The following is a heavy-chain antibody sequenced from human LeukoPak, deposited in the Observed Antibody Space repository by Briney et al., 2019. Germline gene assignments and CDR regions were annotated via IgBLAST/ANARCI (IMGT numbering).Heavy chain of an antibody. Sequence: GGSLRLSCAASGFTVSSNYMSWVRQAPGKGLEWVSVIYSGGSTYYADSVKGRFTISRDNSKNTLYLQMNSLRAEDTAVYYCARGEWMFDWSSLYAFDIWGQGTMVTVSS. D-gene: IGHD3-9*01. CDR2: IYSGGST. J-gene: IGHJ3*02. CDR1: GFTVSSNY. CDR3: ARGEWMFDWSSLYAFDI. V-gene: IGHV3-53*01.